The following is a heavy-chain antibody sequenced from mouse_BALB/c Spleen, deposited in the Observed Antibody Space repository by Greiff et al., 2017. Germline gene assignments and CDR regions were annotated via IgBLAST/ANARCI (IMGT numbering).Heavy chain of an antibody. CDR3: AKPITTVVEGAMDY. D-gene: IGHD1-1*01. V-gene: IGHV2-3*01. Sequence: VKLQESGPGLVAPSQSLSITCTVSGFSLTSYGVSWVRQPPGKGLEWLGVIWGDGSTNYHSALISRLSISKDNSKSQVFLKLNSLQTDDTATYYCAKPITTVVEGAMDYWGQGTSVTVSS. J-gene: IGHJ4*01. CDR1: GFSLTSYG. CDR2: IWGDGST.